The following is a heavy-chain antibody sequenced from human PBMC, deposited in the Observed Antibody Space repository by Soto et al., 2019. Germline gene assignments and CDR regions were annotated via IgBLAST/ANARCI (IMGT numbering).Heavy chain of an antibody. CDR3: VRDHPTVGLYFDY. CDR1: GFTFNGHW. V-gene: IGHV3-7*01. CDR2: INQGSSEK. J-gene: IGHJ4*02. D-gene: IGHD4-4*01. Sequence: VQLVESGGGLVQPGGSLRLSCAVSGFTFNGHWMSWVRQTPGKGLEWVANINQGSSEKYYMDSVKGRFTISRDNAKNSLYLQMNTLRADDTAVYYCVRDHPTVGLYFDYWGQGTLVTVSS.